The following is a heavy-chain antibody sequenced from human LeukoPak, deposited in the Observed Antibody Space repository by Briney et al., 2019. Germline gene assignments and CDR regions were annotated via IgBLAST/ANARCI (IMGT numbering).Heavy chain of an antibody. D-gene: IGHD2-21*01. CDR1: GGSITSNNYF. CDR3: AREVIAPADSDAFDI. J-gene: IGHJ3*02. CDR2: IRYNGGA. Sequence: SQTLSLTCNVSGGSITSNNYFWSWIRQPPEEGLEWIGYIRYNGGAYYNPSLQSRATMSVDTSKNQFSLRLSSVTAPDTAIYYCAREVIAPADSDAFDIWGQGTMVTVS. V-gene: IGHV4-30-4*01.